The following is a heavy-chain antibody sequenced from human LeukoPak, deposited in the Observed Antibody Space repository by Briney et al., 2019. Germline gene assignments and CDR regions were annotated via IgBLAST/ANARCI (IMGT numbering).Heavy chain of an antibody. CDR2: ISYDGSNK. Sequence: GGSLRLSCAASGFTFSSYAMHWVRQAPGKGLEWVAVISYDGSNKYYADSVKGRFTISRDNSKNTLYLQMSSLRAEDTAVYYCAREGYDSSGYYGYWGQGTLVTVSS. D-gene: IGHD3-22*01. J-gene: IGHJ4*02. CDR1: GFTFSSYA. V-gene: IGHV3-30-3*01. CDR3: AREGYDSSGYYGY.